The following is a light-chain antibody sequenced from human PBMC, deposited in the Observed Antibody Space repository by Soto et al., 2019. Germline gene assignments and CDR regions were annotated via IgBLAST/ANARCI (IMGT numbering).Light chain of an antibody. V-gene: IGKV2-28*01. Sequence: DIVMTQSPLSLPVTPGDPASISCRSSQSLLHSNGYNYLDWYLQKPGQSPQLLIYLGSNRASGVPDRFSGSVSGTDFTLKISRVEAEDVGVYYCMKALQTPFTFGPGTKVDI. CDR3: MKALQTPFT. CDR2: LGS. CDR1: QSLLHSNGYNY. J-gene: IGKJ3*01.